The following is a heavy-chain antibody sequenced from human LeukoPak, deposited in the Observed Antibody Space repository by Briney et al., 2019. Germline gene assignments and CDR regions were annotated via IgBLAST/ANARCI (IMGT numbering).Heavy chain of an antibody. D-gene: IGHD3-10*01. CDR3: AKAVRVRGSVGAPNWLDP. J-gene: IGHJ5*02. V-gene: IGHV3-9*01. Sequence: GRSLRLSCAASGFTFDDYAMHWVRQAPGKGLEWVSGISWNSGSIGYADSVKGRFTISRDNAKNSLYLQMNSLRAEDTALYYCAKAVRVRGSVGAPNWLDPWGQGTLVTVSS. CDR1: GFTFDDYA. CDR2: ISWNSGSI.